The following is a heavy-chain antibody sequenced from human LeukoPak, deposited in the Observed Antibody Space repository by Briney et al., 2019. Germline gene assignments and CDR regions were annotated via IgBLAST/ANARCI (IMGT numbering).Heavy chain of an antibody. V-gene: IGHV4-34*01. CDR1: GGSFSGYY. D-gene: IGHD1-7*01. Sequence: PSETLSLTCAVYGGSFSGYYWSWIRQPPGKGVEWIGEINHSGSTNYNPSRKSRVTISVDTSKNQFSLKLSSVTAADTAVYYCARNWNYGWIDPWGQGTLVTVSS. CDR2: INHSGST. CDR3: ARNWNYGWIDP. J-gene: IGHJ5*02.